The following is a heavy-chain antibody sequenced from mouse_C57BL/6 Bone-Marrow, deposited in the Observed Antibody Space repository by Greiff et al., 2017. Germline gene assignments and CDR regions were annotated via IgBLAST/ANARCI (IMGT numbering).Heavy chain of an antibody. D-gene: IGHD1-1*01. CDR2: INPYNGGT. V-gene: IGHV1-19*01. CDR3: ARRAYYYGSSYPFAY. J-gene: IGHJ3*01. Sequence: EVQLQQSGPVLVKPGASVKMSCKASGYTFTDYYMNWVKQSHGKSLEWIGVINPYNGGTSYNQKFKGKATLTVDKSSSTAYMELNSLTSEDSAVYYGARRAYYYGSSYPFAYWGQGTLVTVSA. CDR1: GYTFTDYY.